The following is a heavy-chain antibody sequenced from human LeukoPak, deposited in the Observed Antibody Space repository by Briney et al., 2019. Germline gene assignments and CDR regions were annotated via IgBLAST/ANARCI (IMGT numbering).Heavy chain of an antibody. CDR1: GYTFANYY. Sequence: ASVKVSCKASGYTFANYYIYWVRQAPGQGLEWMGTINPSAGSTSYEQKFQGRVTITADKSTSTAYMELSSLRSEDTAVYYCARDPANYGSGSSEFYWGQGTLVTVSS. CDR3: ARDPANYGSGSSEFY. CDR2: INPSAGST. V-gene: IGHV1-46*01. J-gene: IGHJ4*02. D-gene: IGHD3-10*01.